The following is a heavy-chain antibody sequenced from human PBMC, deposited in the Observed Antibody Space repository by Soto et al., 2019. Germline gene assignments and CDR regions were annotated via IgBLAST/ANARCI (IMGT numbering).Heavy chain of an antibody. CDR3: ARGLTAFDP. J-gene: IGHJ5*02. Sequence: SETLSLTCTVSGGSISSHYWSWIRQPPGKGLEWIGNIYYSGNPNYNPSLKSRVNISVDTSKNQFSLKLTSVIAADTAAYHCARGLTAFDPWGQGTLVTVSS. D-gene: IGHD1-20*01. CDR1: GGSISSHY. V-gene: IGHV4-59*11. CDR2: IYYSGNP.